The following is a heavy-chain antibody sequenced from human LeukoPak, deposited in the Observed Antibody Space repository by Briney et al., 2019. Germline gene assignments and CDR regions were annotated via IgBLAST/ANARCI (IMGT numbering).Heavy chain of an antibody. CDR2: IYYSGST. D-gene: IGHD6-19*01. Sequence: SETLSLTCTVSGGSISSYYWTWIRQPPGKGLEWIGYIYYSGSTNYNPSLKSRVTISVDTSKNQFSLRLSSVTAADTAIYYCARAVSGRFDYWGQGTLVTVSS. CDR1: GGSISSYY. J-gene: IGHJ4*02. V-gene: IGHV4-59*08. CDR3: ARAVSGRFDY.